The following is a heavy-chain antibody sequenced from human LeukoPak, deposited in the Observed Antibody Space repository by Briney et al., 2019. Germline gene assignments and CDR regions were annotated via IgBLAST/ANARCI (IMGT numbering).Heavy chain of an antibody. J-gene: IGHJ4*02. Sequence: PGGSLRLSCAASGFTFSSYGMHWVRQAPDKGLEWVAVISHDGSYKYYADSVKGRFTISRDNAKNSLYLQMDSLRAEDTAVYYCARGRGGGDYWGQGTLVTVSS. D-gene: IGHD2-15*01. CDR2: ISHDGSYK. V-gene: IGHV3-30*03. CDR1: GFTFSSYG. CDR3: ARGRGGGDY.